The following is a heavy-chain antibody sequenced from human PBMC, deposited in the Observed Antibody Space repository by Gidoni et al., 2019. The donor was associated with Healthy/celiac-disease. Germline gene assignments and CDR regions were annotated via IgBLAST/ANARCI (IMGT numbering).Heavy chain of an antibody. J-gene: IGHJ6*02. CDR3: ARVPCLFVDYDFWSGPGCRPYGMDV. Sequence: QVQLQESGPGLVKPSETLSLTCTVSGGSISSYYWSWIRQPPGKGLEWIGYIYYSGRTNYNPSLKSRVTISVDTSKNQFSLKLSSVTAADTAVYYCARVPCLFVDYDFWSGPGCRPYGMDVWGQGTTVTVSS. CDR1: GGSISSYY. V-gene: IGHV4-59*01. CDR2: IYYSGRT. D-gene: IGHD3-3*01.